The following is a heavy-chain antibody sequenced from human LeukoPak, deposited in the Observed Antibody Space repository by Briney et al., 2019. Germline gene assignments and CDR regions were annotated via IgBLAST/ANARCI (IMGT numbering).Heavy chain of an antibody. CDR3: ARVPSLLSFGEFSYDY. J-gene: IGHJ4*02. CDR1: GYIFTSYG. V-gene: IGHV1-18*01. Sequence: GASVKVPCKASGYIFTSYGISWVRQAPGQGLEWMGWISAYNGSTNYAQKFQGRVTMTTDTSTTTAYMELRSLRSDDTAVYYCARVPSLLSFGEFSYDYWGQGTLVTVSS. D-gene: IGHD3-10*01. CDR2: ISAYNGST.